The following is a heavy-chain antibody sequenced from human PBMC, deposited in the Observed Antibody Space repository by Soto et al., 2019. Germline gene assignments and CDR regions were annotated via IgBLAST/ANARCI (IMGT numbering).Heavy chain of an antibody. Sequence: SGPTLVNPTETLTLTCTVSGFSLSSARMGVSWIRQPPGKALEWLAHIFSNDEKSYSTSLKSRLTISKDTSKSQVVLTMTNMDPVDTATYYCARIPLAQDSEYYYYGMDVWGQGTTVTVSS. CDR2: IFSNDEK. CDR3: ARIPLAQDSEYYYYGMDV. V-gene: IGHV2-26*01. J-gene: IGHJ6*02. D-gene: IGHD6-13*01. CDR1: GFSLSSARMG.